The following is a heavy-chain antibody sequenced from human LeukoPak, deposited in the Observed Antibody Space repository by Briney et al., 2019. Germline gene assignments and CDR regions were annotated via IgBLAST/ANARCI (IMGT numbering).Heavy chain of an antibody. CDR2: IKSDGSSI. CDR1: GFTFSTHW. V-gene: IGHV3-74*03. Sequence: GGSLRLSCAASGFTFSTHWMHWARQVPGKGLVCVSRIKSDGSSIMYADSVRGRFTISRDNAKNTLYLQMNSLRPEDTAVYYCARDLDYGGRSNFDHWGQGTLVTVSS. J-gene: IGHJ4*02. D-gene: IGHD4-23*01. CDR3: ARDLDYGGRSNFDH.